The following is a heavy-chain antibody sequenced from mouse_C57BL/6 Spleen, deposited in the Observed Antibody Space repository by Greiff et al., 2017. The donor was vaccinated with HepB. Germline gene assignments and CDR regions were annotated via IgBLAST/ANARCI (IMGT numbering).Heavy chain of an antibody. Sequence: VKLQESGAELARPGASVKLSCKASGYTFTSYGISWVKQRTGQGLEWIGEIYPRSGNTYYNEKFKGKATLTADKSSSTAYMELRSLTSEDSAVYFCARSGYYRKGDGDAMDYWGQGTSVTVSS. J-gene: IGHJ4*01. V-gene: IGHV1-81*01. CDR1: GYTFTSYG. CDR3: ARSGYYRKGDGDAMDY. D-gene: IGHD2-1*01. CDR2: IYPRSGNT.